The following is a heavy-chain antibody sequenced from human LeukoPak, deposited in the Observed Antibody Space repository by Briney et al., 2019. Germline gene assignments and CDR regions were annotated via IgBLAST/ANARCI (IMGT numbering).Heavy chain of an antibody. D-gene: IGHD6-6*01. J-gene: IGHJ4*02. CDR1: GGSISSYY. Sequence: SETLSLTCTVSGGSISSYYWSWIRQPPGKGLEWIGYIYYSGSTNYNPSLKSRVTISVDTSKNQFSLKLSSVTAADTAVCYCARAIAAIDYWGQGTLVTVSS. CDR2: IYYSGST. V-gene: IGHV4-59*01. CDR3: ARAIAAIDY.